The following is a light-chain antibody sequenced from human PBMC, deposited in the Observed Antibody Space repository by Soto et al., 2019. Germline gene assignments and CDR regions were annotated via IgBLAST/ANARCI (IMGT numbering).Light chain of an antibody. V-gene: IGKV3-11*01. CDR3: QMRSAWTST. CDR1: QSVSRY. CDR2: DAS. J-gene: IGKJ4*01. Sequence: EIVLTQSPATLSLSPGERATLSCRASQSVSRYLAWYQQKPGQAPRLIIYDASNSATGIPARFSGSGSGTHFNLIISNLEPEDFAVYSCQMRSAWTSTFRGGTKVQIK.